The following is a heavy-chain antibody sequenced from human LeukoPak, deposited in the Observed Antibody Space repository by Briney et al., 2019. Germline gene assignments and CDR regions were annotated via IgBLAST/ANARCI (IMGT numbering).Heavy chain of an antibody. CDR3: ATIGSSSHYFDN. CDR1: GFSFRSSD. D-gene: IGHD6-6*01. V-gene: IGHV3-21*01. J-gene: IGHJ4*02. CDR2: ISGSGSHT. Sequence: GVSLRLSCAASGFSFRSSDMNWGRQAPGKGLEWVSSISGSGSHTYYADSVKGRFTISRDNANNLLYLQMNSLRAEDTALYYCATIGSSSHYFDNWGQGTLVTVSS.